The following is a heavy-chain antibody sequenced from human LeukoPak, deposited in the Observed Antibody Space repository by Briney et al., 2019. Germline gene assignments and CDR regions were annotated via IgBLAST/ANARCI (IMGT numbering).Heavy chain of an antibody. V-gene: IGHV1-69*01. CDR1: GGTFSSYA. J-gene: IGHJ5*02. CDR2: IIPIFGTA. CDR3: ARLPDGYDSSGYYYNWFDP. D-gene: IGHD3-22*01. Sequence: SVKVSCKASGGTFSSYAISWVRQAPGQGLEWMGGIIPIFGTANYAQKFQGRVTITADESTSTAYMELSSLRSEDTAVYYCARLPDGYDSSGYYYNWFDPWGQGTLVTVSS.